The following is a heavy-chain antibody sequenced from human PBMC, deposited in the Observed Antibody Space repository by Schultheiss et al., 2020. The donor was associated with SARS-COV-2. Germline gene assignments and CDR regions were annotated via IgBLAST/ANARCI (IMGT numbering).Heavy chain of an antibody. J-gene: IGHJ6*03. V-gene: IGHV3-48*04. D-gene: IGHD1/OR15-1a*01. CDR3: ARGGQTIPQNYYYYMDV. CDR2: ISSSSSTI. CDR1: GFTFSSYS. Sequence: GGSLRLSCAASGFTFSSYSMNWVRQAPGKGLKWVSYISSSSSTIYYADSVKGRFTISRDNAKNSLYLQMNSLRAEDTALYYCARGGQTIPQNYYYYMDVWGKGTTVTVSS.